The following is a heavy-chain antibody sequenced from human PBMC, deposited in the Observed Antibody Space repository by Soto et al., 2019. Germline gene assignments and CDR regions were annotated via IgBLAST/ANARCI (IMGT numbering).Heavy chain of an antibody. V-gene: IGHV2-5*02. CDR2: IYWDDNK. CDR3: VHSHVLRGFGFDA. D-gene: IGHD3-10*01. Sequence: QSTLKESGPTLVEPTQTLTLSCTFSELSLSTSGVGVGWIRQPPGKAMEWLALIYWDDNKRYSPSLKSRLTTTKVTSTNQVVLTITNMDPVDTATYYCVHSHVLRGFGFDAWGPGTLVTVPS. CDR1: ELSLSTSGVG. J-gene: IGHJ4*02.